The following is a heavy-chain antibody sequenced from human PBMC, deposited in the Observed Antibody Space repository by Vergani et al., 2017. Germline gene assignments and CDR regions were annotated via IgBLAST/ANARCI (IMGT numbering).Heavy chain of an antibody. J-gene: IGHJ4*02. CDR3: ARDRLGARGDY. CDR2: INPSGGSR. D-gene: IGHD1-26*01. Sequence: QVQLVQSGAEVKKPGASVKVSCKASGYTFTSHYMHWVRQAPGQGLQWMGIINPSGGSRSYAQKFQGRVTMTRDTSTSTVYMELSSLRSEDTAVYYCARDRLGARGDYWGQGTLVTVSS. CDR1: GYTFTSHY. V-gene: IGHV1-46*03.